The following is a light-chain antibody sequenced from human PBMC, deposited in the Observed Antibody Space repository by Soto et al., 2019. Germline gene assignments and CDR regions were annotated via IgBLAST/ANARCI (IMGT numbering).Light chain of an antibody. CDR3: CSYAGSNKVV. V-gene: IGLV2-23*01. J-gene: IGLJ2*01. Sequence: QSALTQPASVSGSPGQSITISCIGTSSDVGAYDLVSWYQQHPGTAPRLIIYENIRRPSTIASRFSGSKSGNTASLTISGLRAEDEANYHCCSYAGSNKVVFGGGTKLTVL. CDR2: ENI. CDR1: SSDVGAYDL.